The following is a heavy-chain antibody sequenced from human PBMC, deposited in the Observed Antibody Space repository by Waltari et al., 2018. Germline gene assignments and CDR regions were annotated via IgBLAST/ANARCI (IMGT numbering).Heavy chain of an antibody. J-gene: IGHJ4*02. V-gene: IGHV4-61*09. CDR3: ARAPRGGDGFDY. D-gene: IGHD3-10*01. CDR2: IYTSGST. Sequence: QVQLQESGPGLVKPSQTLSLTCTVSGGTIRSGSYYWSWIRQPAWKGLEWIGYIYTSGSTNYNPSLKRRVTISVDTSKNQFSLKLSAVTAADTAVYYCARAPRGGDGFDYWGQGTLVTVSS. CDR1: GGTIRSGSYY.